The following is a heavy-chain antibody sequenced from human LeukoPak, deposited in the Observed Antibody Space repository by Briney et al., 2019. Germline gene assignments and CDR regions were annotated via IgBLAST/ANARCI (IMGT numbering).Heavy chain of an antibody. CDR2: IYYSGST. J-gene: IGHJ5*02. D-gene: IGHD2-15*01. CDR1: GDSISSTRNS. V-gene: IGHV4-39*01. Sequence: SETLSLTCSVSGDSISSTRNSWGWIRQPPGKGLEWIGTIYYSGSTFHNPSLKSRVTISEDTSKNQFSLRLSSVTAADTAVYYCARLYCSGGSCSRFDPWGQGTLATVSS. CDR3: ARLYCSGGSCSRFDP.